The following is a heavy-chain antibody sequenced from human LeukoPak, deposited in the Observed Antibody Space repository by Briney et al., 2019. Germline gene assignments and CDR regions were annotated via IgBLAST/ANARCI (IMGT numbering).Heavy chain of an antibody. CDR2: ISWNSGSI. D-gene: IGHD1-26*01. V-gene: IGHV3-9*01. CDR1: GFNFDDYA. CDR3: AKGVGATTPADY. Sequence: GGSLRLSCAASGFNFDDYAMHWVRQAPGKGLEWVSGISWNSGSIGYADSVKGRFTISRDNAKNSLYLQMNSLRAEDTALYYCAKGVGATTPADYWGQGTLVTVSS. J-gene: IGHJ4*02.